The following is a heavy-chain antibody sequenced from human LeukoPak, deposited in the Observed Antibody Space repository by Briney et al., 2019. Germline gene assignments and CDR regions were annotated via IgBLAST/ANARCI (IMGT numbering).Heavy chain of an antibody. CDR3: ARGVIAAAVNGPFDP. D-gene: IGHD6-13*01. CDR1: GGSFSGYY. CDR2: INHSGST. J-gene: IGHJ5*02. Sequence: PSETLSLTCAVYGGSFSGYYWSWIRQPPGKGLEWIGEINHSGSTNYNPSLKSRATISVDTSKNQFSLKLSSVTAADTAVYYCARGVIAAAVNGPFDPWGQGTLVTVSS. V-gene: IGHV4-34*01.